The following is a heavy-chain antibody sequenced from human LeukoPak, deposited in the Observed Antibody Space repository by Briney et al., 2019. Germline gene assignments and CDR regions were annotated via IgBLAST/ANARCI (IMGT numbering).Heavy chain of an antibody. CDR2: INDSGSP. V-gene: IGHV4-34*01. CDR3: ARGPHQHWPLGQF. J-gene: IGHJ4*02. D-gene: IGHD3-16*01. Sequence: SETLSLTCEVNGGSFSGYHWTWIRQPPGKGRQYIGEINDSGSPIYNPSLKSRVTISVDTSKNQFSVNLTSVTAADTAVYYCARGPHQHWPLGQFWGQGSLVTVSS. CDR1: GGSFSGYH.